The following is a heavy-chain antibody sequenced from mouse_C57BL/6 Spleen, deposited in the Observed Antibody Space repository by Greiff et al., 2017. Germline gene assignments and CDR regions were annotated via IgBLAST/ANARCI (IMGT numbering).Heavy chain of an antibody. Sequence: QVQLQQSGAELARPGASVKLSCKASGYTFTSYGISWVKQRTGQGLEWIGEIYPRSGNTYYNEKFKGKATLTADKSSSTAYMELRSLTSEDSAVYFCARSYYDYDRGYFDYRGQGTTLTVSS. V-gene: IGHV1-81*01. J-gene: IGHJ2*01. D-gene: IGHD2-4*01. CDR3: ARSYYDYDRGYFDY. CDR1: GYTFTSYG. CDR2: IYPRSGNT.